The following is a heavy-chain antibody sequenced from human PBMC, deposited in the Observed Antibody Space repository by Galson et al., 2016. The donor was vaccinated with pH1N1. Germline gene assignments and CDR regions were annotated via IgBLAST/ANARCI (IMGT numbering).Heavy chain of an antibody. D-gene: IGHD4-17*01. J-gene: IGHJ6*02. CDR3: AKSPLFDGDYVGMDV. CDR1: GFTFSSYA. V-gene: IGHV3-30*04. CDR2: ISNDGSKK. Sequence: SLRLSCAVSGFTFSSYAVHWVRQAPGKGLEWVAVISNDGSKKYYADSVKGRFTISRDNSNSTVYLQMNSLRAEDTAVYYCAKSPLFDGDYVGMDVWGQGTTVTVSS.